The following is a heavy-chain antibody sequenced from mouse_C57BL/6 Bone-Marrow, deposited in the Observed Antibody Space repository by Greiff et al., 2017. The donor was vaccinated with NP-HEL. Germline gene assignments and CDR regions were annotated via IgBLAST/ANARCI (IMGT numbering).Heavy chain of an antibody. CDR2: ISSGSSTI. J-gene: IGHJ1*03. CDR3: ARGYWYFDG. Sequence: EVKLMESGGGLVKPGGSLKLSCAASGFTFSDYGMHWVRQAPEEGLEWVAYISSGSSTIYYADTVKGRFTISRDNAKNTLLLQMTSLRSEDTAMYYCARGYWYFDGWGTETTVTVSS. CDR1: GFTFSDYG. V-gene: IGHV5-17*01.